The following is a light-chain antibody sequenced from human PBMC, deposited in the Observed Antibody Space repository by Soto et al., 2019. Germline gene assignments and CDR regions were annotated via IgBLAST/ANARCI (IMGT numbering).Light chain of an antibody. J-gene: IGKJ2*01. CDR3: QQYGGSPQT. CDR1: ESVSSTY. CDR2: GAS. Sequence: DIVLTQSPGTLSLSPGERATLSCRASESVSSTYLAWYQQKPGQAPSLLIYGASSRPTDIPDRFSGSGSGTDFTLTISRLEPEDFAVYYCQQYGGSPQTFAQGTKLEIK. V-gene: IGKV3-20*01.